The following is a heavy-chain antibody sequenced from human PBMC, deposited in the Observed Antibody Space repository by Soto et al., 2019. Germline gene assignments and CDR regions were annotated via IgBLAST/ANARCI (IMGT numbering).Heavy chain of an antibody. CDR3: ARSLGWYAVDS. J-gene: IGHJ4*02. CDR2: MSHGGSS. D-gene: IGHD6-19*01. V-gene: IGHV4-4*02. CDR1: GVSIDSGYW. Sequence: QVQLQESGPGLVKPSGTLSLKPSGTLSLSCGVSGVSIDSGYWWGWVRQPPGKDLEWLGDMSHGGSSNXTXSXKXXVTILLDKSKNQFSLSLSFMTAADTATYYCARSLGWYAVDSWGQGILVTVSS.